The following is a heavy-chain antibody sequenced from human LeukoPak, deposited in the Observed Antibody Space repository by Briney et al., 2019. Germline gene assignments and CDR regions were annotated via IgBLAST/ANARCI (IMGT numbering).Heavy chain of an antibody. Sequence: SVKISFKSSGGPFDNYAINWVRQAPGQGLEWMGRIIPSLNRANYAQIRVTITADKSTATAYMELSGLRYEDTAVYYCARRTDRVDDAFDVWGQGTMVTVSS. J-gene: IGHJ3*01. CDR2: IIPSLNRA. CDR3: ARRTDRVDDAFDV. V-gene: IGHV1-69*04. D-gene: IGHD3/OR15-3a*01. CDR1: GGPFDNYA.